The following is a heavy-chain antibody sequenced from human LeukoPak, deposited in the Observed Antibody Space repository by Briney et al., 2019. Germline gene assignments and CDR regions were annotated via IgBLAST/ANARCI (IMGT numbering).Heavy chain of an antibody. CDR2: INPSGGST. CDR1: GYTFTSYY. V-gene: IGHV1-46*01. D-gene: IGHD6-19*01. Sequence: ASVKVSCKASGYTFTSYYMHWVRQAPGQGLEWMGIINPSGGSTSYAQEFQGRVTMTRDTSTSTVYMELSSLRSEDTAVYYCARGDSSGWYDDYYYYYGMDVWGQGTTVTVSS. CDR3: ARGDSSGWYDDYYYYYGMDV. J-gene: IGHJ6*02.